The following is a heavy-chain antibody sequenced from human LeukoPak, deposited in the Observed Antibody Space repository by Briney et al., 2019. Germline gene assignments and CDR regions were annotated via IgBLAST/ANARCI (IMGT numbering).Heavy chain of an antibody. CDR1: GGSFSGYY. D-gene: IGHD2-15*01. V-gene: IGHV4-34*12. Sequence: RSSETLSLTCAVYGGSFSGYYWSWIRQPPGKGLEWIGSIFYTGSTYYNPSLKSRVTISVDTSKNQFSLKLNSVTAADTAVYYCARHCSGGTCYSDFDYWGQGTLVTVSS. CDR2: IFYTGST. J-gene: IGHJ4*02. CDR3: ARHCSGGTCYSDFDY.